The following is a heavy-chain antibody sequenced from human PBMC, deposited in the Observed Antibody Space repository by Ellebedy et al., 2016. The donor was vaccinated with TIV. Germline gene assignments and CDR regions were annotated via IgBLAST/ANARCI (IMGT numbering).Heavy chain of an antibody. J-gene: IGHJ6*02. V-gene: IGHV4-59*01. CDR2: NYYSGST. CDR3: ASSLTMLRGGMDV. Sequence: MPSETLSLTCTVPGGSISSYYWSCIRQPPGKGLEWIGYNYYSGSTNYNPSLRSRVTISVDTSNNQFSLKLSSVTAAETAVYYCASSLTMLRGGMDVWGQGTTVTVSS. CDR1: GGSISSYY. D-gene: IGHD3-10*01.